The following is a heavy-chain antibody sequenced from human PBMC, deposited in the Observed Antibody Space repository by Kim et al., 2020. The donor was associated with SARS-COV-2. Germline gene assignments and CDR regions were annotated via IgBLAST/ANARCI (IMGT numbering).Heavy chain of an antibody. Sequence: SVKGRFTISRDNAKNSLYLQMNSLRAEDTALYYCAKDILKYSGYDYTLDYWGQGTLVTVSS. CDR3: AKDILKYSGYDYTLDY. J-gene: IGHJ4*02. V-gene: IGHV3-9*01. D-gene: IGHD5-12*01.